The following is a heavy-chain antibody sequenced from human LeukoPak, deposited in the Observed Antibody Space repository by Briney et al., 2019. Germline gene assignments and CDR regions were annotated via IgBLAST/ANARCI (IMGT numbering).Heavy chain of an antibody. CDR1: GGTFSSYA. V-gene: IGHV1-69*05. CDR2: IIPIFGTA. Sequence: ASVKVSCKASGGTFSSYAISWVRQAPGQGLEWMGRIIPIFGTANYAQKFQGRVTITTDESTSTAYMELSSLRSEDTAVYYCAGEAGYSYGQTQSYFDYWGQGTLVTVSS. CDR3: AGEAGYSYGQTQSYFDY. J-gene: IGHJ4*02. D-gene: IGHD5-18*01.